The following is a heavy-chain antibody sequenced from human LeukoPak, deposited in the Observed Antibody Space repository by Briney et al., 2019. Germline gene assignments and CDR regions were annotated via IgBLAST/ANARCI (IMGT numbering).Heavy chain of an antibody. V-gene: IGHV3-48*03. CDR3: ARGALLAGTRRGYYYYYYMDV. J-gene: IGHJ6*03. Sequence: PGGSLRLSCAASGFTFSSYEMNWVRQAPGKGLEWVSYISSSGSTIYYADSVKGRFTISRDNAKNSLYLQMNSLRAEDTAVYYCARGALLAGTRRGYYYYYYMDVWGKGTTVTISS. CDR2: ISSSGSTI. D-gene: IGHD6-19*01. CDR1: GFTFSSYE.